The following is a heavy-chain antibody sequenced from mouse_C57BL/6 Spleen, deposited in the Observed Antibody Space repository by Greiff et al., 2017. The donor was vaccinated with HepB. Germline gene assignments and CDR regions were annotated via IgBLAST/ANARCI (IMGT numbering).Heavy chain of an antibody. V-gene: IGHV5-6*01. CDR1: GFTFSSYG. D-gene: IGHD2-3*01. CDR3: ARSYDGYPFDY. J-gene: IGHJ2*01. Sequence: EVHLVESGGDLVKPGGSLKLSCAASGFTFSSYGISWVRQTPDKRLEWVATISSGGSYTYYPDSVKGRFTISRDNAKNTLYLQMSSLKSEDTAMYYCARSYDGYPFDYWGQGTTLTVSS. CDR2: ISSGGSYT.